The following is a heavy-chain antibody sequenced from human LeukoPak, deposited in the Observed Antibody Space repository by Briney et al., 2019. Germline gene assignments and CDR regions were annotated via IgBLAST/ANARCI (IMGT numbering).Heavy chain of an antibody. V-gene: IGHV3-23*01. Sequence: GGSLRLSCVASGFTLSSYAMSWVRQAPGRGLQWVSSLGISGGYTWYAGSVKGRFTISRDSSKNTLYLQMNSLGAEDTAVYYCARGGGGNSDFLTTYTGASLSFDYWGQGALVTVSS. CDR2: LGISGGYT. J-gene: IGHJ4*02. CDR1: GFTLSSYA. D-gene: IGHD3-9*01. CDR3: ARGGGGNSDFLTTYTGASLSFDY.